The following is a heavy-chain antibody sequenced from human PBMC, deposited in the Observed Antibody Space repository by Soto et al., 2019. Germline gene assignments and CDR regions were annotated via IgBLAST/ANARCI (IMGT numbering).Heavy chain of an antibody. J-gene: IGHJ5*02. CDR1: GYTFTSYG. CDR2: ISAYNGNT. V-gene: IGHV1-18*01. Sequence: ASVKVSCKACGYTFTSYGISWVGQAPGQGLEWMGWISAYNGNTNYAQKLQGRVTMTTDTSTSTAYMELRSLRSDDTAVYYCASVSYGSGSYWFDPWGQGTQVTVSS. D-gene: IGHD3-10*01. CDR3: ASVSYGSGSYWFDP.